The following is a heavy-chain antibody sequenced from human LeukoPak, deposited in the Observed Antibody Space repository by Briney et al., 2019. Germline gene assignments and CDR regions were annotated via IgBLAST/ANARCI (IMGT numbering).Heavy chain of an antibody. CDR2: MNPNSGNT. J-gene: IGHJ4*02. Sequence: ASVKVSCKASGYTFTSYDINWVRQATGQGLEWMGWMNPNSGNTGYAQKFQGRVTITRNTSISTAYMELSSLRSEDTAVYYCATGGGYSGYDVSYYFDYWGQGTLVTVSS. CDR3: ATGGGYSGYDVSYYFDY. D-gene: IGHD5-12*01. CDR1: GYTFTSYD. V-gene: IGHV1-8*03.